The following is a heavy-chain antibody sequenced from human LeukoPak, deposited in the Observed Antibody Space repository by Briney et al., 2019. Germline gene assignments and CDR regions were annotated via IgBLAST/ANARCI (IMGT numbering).Heavy chain of an antibody. CDR2: INPNSGDT. CDR3: ARDGVFRFEVGDVYYYYMDV. J-gene: IGHJ6*03. V-gene: IGHV1-2*02. CDR1: GYTFTGYY. Sequence: GASVKVSCKASGYTFTGYYMHWVRQAPGQGLEWMGWINPNSGDTKYAQKFQGRVTMTRDTPNNTVYMDLTRLIFDDTAMYYCARDGVFRFEVGDVYYYYMDVWGKGTTVIISS. D-gene: IGHD2-21*02.